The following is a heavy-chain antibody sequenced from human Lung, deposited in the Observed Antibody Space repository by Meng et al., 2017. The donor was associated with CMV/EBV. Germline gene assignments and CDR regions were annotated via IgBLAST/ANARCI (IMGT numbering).Heavy chain of an antibody. Sequence: ASXXVSXKASGYTFTGYYMHWVRQAPGQGLEWMGWINPNSGGTNYAQKFQGRVTMTRDTSISTAYMELSRLRSGDTAVYYCARELAVAGTSHFDYWGQGTLVTVSS. CDR2: INPNSGGT. J-gene: IGHJ4*02. D-gene: IGHD6-19*01. V-gene: IGHV1-2*02. CDR1: GYTFTGYY. CDR3: ARELAVAGTSHFDY.